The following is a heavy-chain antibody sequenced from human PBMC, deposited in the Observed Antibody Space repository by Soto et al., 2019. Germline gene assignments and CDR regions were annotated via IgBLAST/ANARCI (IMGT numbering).Heavy chain of an antibody. V-gene: IGHV3-48*02. D-gene: IGHD6-19*01. J-gene: IGHJ5*02. CDR1: GFTFNSYS. CDR3: ARTSSGWENWFDP. Sequence: EVQLVESGGGLVQPGGSLRLSCAASGFTFNSYSMNWVRQAPGKGLECVSYISSSSTTKYYTDSVKGRFTISRDNAKNSLYLQMNSLRDDYTAVYYCARTSSGWENWFDPWGQGTLVTVSS. CDR2: ISSSSTTK.